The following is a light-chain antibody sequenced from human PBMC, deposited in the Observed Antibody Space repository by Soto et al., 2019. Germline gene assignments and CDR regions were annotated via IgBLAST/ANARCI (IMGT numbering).Light chain of an antibody. CDR2: DVN. J-gene: IGLJ2*01. Sequence: QSVLPQPASVSGSPGQSITISCTGTSSDVGGYNYVSWYQHHPDKAPKLMIFDVNNRPSGISSRFSGSKSGNTASLTISGLQAEDEAAYYCSSYTSSSPRVVFGGGTKLTVL. CDR1: SSDVGGYNY. V-gene: IGLV2-14*03. CDR3: SSYTSSSPRVV.